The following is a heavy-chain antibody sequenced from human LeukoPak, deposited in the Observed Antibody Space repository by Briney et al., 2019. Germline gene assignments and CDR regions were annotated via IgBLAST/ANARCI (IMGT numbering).Heavy chain of an antibody. Sequence: ASVKVSCKASGYTFTDYYIHWVRQAPGQGLEWMGWITSNSGGTNYAQKFQDRVTMTRDTSISTAYMELSRLRSDDTAVYYCAREGSGSPLFNYYYYMDVWAKGATVTVSS. V-gene: IGHV1-2*02. CDR3: AREGSGSPLFNYYYYMDV. D-gene: IGHD1-26*01. J-gene: IGHJ6*03. CDR2: ITSNSGGT. CDR1: GYTFTDYY.